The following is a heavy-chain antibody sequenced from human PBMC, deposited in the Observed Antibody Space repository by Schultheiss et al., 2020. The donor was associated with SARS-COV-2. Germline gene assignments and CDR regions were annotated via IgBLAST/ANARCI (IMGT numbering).Heavy chain of an antibody. CDR3: ARQKDAAAGNPPGALAWYFDL. CDR2: ISNDGQRK. V-gene: IGHV3-30*04. CDR1: GSTFSIYA. J-gene: IGHJ2*01. Sequence: GGSLRLSCAASGSTFSIYAMHWVRQAPGKGLEWVAVISNDGQRKYYADSVKGRFTISRDNSKNTLFLQMNSLRAEDTAVYYCARQKDAAAGNPPGALAWYFDLWGRGTLVTVSS. D-gene: IGHD6-13*01.